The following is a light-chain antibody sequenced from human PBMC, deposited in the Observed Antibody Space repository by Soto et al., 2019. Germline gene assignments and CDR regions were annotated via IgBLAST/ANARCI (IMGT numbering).Light chain of an antibody. CDR1: SSDVGEENY. J-gene: IGLJ2*01. Sequence: QSVLTQPPSASGSPGQSVTITCSGTSSDVGEENYVSWYQQHPGKVPKLILYEVTFRPSGVPNRFSGSKSGNTATLTISGLLTEDEADYYCGSYASATLIFGGGTQLTVL. CDR2: EVT. V-gene: IGLV2-8*01. CDR3: GSYASATLI.